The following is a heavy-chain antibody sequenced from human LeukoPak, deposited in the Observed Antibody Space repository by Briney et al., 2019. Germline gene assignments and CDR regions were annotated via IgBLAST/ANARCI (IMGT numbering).Heavy chain of an antibody. Sequence: GGSLRLSCAASGFTFSSYAMSWVRQAPGKGLEWVSAISGSGGSTYYADSVKGRFTISRDNSKNTLYLQMNSLRAEDTAVYYCAKLGPLVVVAVSNWFDPWGQGTLVTVSS. CDR2: ISGSGGST. V-gene: IGHV3-23*01. CDR1: GFTFSSYA. D-gene: IGHD2-15*01. CDR3: AKLGPLVVVAVSNWFDP. J-gene: IGHJ5*02.